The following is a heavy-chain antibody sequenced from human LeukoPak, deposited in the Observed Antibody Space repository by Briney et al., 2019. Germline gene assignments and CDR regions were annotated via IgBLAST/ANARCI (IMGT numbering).Heavy chain of an antibody. D-gene: IGHD5-18*01. CDR2: ISAYNGNT. Sequence: ASVKVSCRASGYTFTSYGISWVRQAPGQGLEWMGWISAYNGNTNYAQKLQGRVTMTTDTSTSTAYMELRSLRSDDTAVYYCARGSDTAIVDDYFDYWGQGTLVTVSS. V-gene: IGHV1-18*01. CDR1: GYTFTSYG. J-gene: IGHJ4*02. CDR3: ARGSDTAIVDDYFDY.